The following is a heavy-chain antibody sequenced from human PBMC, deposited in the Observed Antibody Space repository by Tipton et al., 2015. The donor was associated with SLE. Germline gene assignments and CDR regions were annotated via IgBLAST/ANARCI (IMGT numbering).Heavy chain of an antibody. Sequence: TLSLTCTVSGGSTSNSIYFWGWFRQPPGQGVEWIGHVYYTGDTYYNPSLQSRVTISLDTSKNQISLNLRAVTAADTAVYYCARLWSGYHHVPVESDWGQGTLVTVSS. V-gene: IGHV4-39*07. D-gene: IGHD3-3*01. J-gene: IGHJ4*02. CDR2: VYYTGDT. CDR3: ARLWSGYHHVPVESD. CDR1: GGSTSNSIYF.